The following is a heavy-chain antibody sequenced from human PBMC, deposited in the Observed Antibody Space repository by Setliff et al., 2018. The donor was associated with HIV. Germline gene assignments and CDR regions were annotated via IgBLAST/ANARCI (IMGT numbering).Heavy chain of an antibody. D-gene: IGHD2-15*01. V-gene: IGHV4-34*01. CDR2: INHSGST. CDR3: AREYCSAGSCYSGR. Sequence: SETLSLTCAVYGGSFSGYYWSWIRQPPGKGLEWIGEINHSGSTNYNPSLKSRVTISVDTSKNQFSLKLSSVTAADTAVYYCAREYCSAGSCYSGRWGQGMLVTVSS. CDR1: GGSFSGYY. J-gene: IGHJ4*02.